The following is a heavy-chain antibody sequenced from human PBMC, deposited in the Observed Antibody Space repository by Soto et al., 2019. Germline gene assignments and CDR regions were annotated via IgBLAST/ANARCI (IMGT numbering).Heavy chain of an antibody. D-gene: IGHD3-22*01. V-gene: IGHV4-4*07. J-gene: IGHJ3*01. Sequence: QVHLEESGPGLVKPSDTLSLTCSVSGGSMHSVYWSWIRQSADKGLEWIGRIYSSGSTKYNPSLGGRVTMSLDTSKNQFSLTLTSVTAADTAVYYCARDYGYYDSSGYHLYEAFNVWGQGTKVTVSS. CDR3: ARDYGYYDSSGYHLYEAFNV. CDR1: GGSMHSVY. CDR2: IYSSGST.